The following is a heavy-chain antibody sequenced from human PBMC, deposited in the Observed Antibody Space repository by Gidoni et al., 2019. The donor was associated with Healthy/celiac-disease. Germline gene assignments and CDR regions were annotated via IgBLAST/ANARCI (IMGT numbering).Heavy chain of an antibody. CDR1: GFTFSSYA. J-gene: IGHJ4*02. Sequence: EVQLLESGGGLVQPGGSLRLSCAASGFTFSSYAMSWVRQAPGKGLEWVSAISGSGGSTYYADSVKGRFTISRDNSKNTLYLQMNSLRAEDTAVYYCAKGSVVVVVAATRRTFDYWGQGTLVTVSS. CDR2: ISGSGGST. V-gene: IGHV3-23*01. CDR3: AKGSVVVVVAATRRTFDY. D-gene: IGHD2-15*01.